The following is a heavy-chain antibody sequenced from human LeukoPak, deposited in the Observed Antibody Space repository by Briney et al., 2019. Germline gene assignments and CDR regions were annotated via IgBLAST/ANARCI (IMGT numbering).Heavy chain of an antibody. V-gene: IGHV3-48*01. CDR2: ISTTSSTI. D-gene: IGHD5-18*01. CDR1: GFTFSSYS. J-gene: IGHJ4*02. CDR3: ARAQTGSTYGYRY. Sequence: SGGSLRLSCAASGFTFSSYSMNWVRQAPGKGLEWVSYISTTSSTIYYADSVKGRFTISRDNAKNSLYLQMDSLRVEDTAVYYCARAQTGSTYGYRYWGQGTLVTVSS.